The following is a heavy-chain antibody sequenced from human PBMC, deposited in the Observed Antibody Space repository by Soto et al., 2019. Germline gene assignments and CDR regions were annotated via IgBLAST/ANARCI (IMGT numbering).Heavy chain of an antibody. CDR3: ARGWVIAGPFDY. V-gene: IGHV4-31*03. Sequence: SETLSLTCTVSGGSISSGGYYWSWIRQHPGKGLEWIGDINYSGSTNYNPSLKSRVTISVDTSKNQFSLKLSSVTAADTAVYYCARGWVIAGPFDYWGQGTLVTVSS. CDR2: INYSGST. CDR1: GGSISSGGYY. D-gene: IGHD6-13*01. J-gene: IGHJ4*02.